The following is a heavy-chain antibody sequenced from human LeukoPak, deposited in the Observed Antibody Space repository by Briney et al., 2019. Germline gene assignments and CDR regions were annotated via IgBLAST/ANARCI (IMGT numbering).Heavy chain of an antibody. CDR3: ARPVYDFWSGYYFLDY. CDR1: GFTFSSYW. Sequence: GGSLRLSCAASGFTFSSYWMSWVRQAPGKGLEWVANIKQDGSEKYYVDSVKGRFTISRDNAKNSLYLQMNSLRAEDTAVYYCARPVYDFWSGYYFLDYWGQGTLVTVPS. CDR2: IKQDGSEK. D-gene: IGHD3-3*01. J-gene: IGHJ4*02. V-gene: IGHV3-7*01.